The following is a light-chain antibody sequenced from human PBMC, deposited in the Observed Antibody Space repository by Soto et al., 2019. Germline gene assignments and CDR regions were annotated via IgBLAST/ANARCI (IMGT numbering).Light chain of an antibody. V-gene: IGLV1-51*02. CDR2: KNN. CDR3: AAWDSSLSVGV. Sequence: QSVLTQPPSVSAAPGQKVTISCSGSSSNVGDNDVSWYQQFPGTAPKLLIYKNNQRPSGIPDRFSGSKSGTSATLGITGLQTGDEADYHCAAWDSSLSVGVFGGGTKLTVL. J-gene: IGLJ3*02. CDR1: SSNVGDND.